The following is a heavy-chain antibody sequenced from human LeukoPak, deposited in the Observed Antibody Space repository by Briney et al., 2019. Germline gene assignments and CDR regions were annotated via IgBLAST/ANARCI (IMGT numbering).Heavy chain of an antibody. J-gene: IGHJ4*02. CDR3: ARATTPTYYYHGRGQRFFDS. CDR1: GFTFSSYW. Sequence: GGSLRLSCAASGFTFSSYWMHWVRQAPGKGLVWVSRIDGDGRSTNYADSVKGRFTISRDTAKNTLDLRMNSLRAEDTGVYYCARATTPTYYYHGRGQRFFDSWGQGTLVTVSS. CDR2: IDGDGRST. D-gene: IGHD3-10*01. V-gene: IGHV3-74*01.